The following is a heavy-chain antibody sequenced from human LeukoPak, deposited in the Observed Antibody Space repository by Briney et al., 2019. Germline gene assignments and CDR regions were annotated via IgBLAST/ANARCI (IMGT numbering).Heavy chain of an antibody. CDR1: GYTFTGYY. Sequence: ASVKVSCKASGYTFTGYYIHWVRQAPGQGLEWMGWINPNSGGTNYAQKFQGRVTMTRDTSISTAYMELSRLRSDDTAVYYCARDLPEVYDYVWGSYRLSRTLPGDYWGQGTLVTVSS. D-gene: IGHD3-16*02. J-gene: IGHJ4*02. CDR2: INPNSGGT. CDR3: ARDLPEVYDYVWGSYRLSRTLPGDY. V-gene: IGHV1-2*02.